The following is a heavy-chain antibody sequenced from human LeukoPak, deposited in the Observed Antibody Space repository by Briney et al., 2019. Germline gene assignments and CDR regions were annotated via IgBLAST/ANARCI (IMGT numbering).Heavy chain of an antibody. Sequence: GGSLRLSCVVSGFTFSTYEMNWVRQAPGKGREGVANIKKDGSEKYYEDSVRGRFTTTRDNSKNSLYLQMNSLRAEDTAVYFCTRDTVEVPRDDAFDIWGQGTMVTVSS. CDR1: GFTFSTYE. CDR2: IKKDGSEK. J-gene: IGHJ3*02. D-gene: IGHD2-2*01. V-gene: IGHV3-7*04. CDR3: TRDTVEVPRDDAFDI.